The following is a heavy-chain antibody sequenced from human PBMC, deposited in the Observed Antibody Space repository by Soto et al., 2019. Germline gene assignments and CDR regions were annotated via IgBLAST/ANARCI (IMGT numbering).Heavy chain of an antibody. J-gene: IGHJ4*02. CDR3: ERVAYGDLGG. CDR2: IKSDGSDT. D-gene: IGHD4-17*01. V-gene: IGHV3-74*01. CDR1: GFSFSSYW. Sequence: EVQLVESGGGLVQPGGSLRLSCAASGFSFSSYWMHWVRQAPGKGLVWVSRIKSDGSDTSYADSVKGRFTISRDNAKNTLYLQMSSLRAEDTAVYYCERVAYGDLGGWGQGTLVTVSS.